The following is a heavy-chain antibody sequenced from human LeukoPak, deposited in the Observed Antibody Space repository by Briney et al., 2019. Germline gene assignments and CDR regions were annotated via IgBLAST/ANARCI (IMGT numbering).Heavy chain of an antibody. CDR2: IRPGDSDI. Sequence: RGESLKISCKGSGYSFPSYWIAWVRQMPGKGLEWMGIIRPGDSDIRYSPSFQGQVAISADKSINTAYLQWSSLKASDTAVYYCARQDGGAQFYFDYWGQGNLVTVSS. D-gene: IGHD3-10*01. J-gene: IGHJ4*02. CDR1: GYSFPSYW. V-gene: IGHV5-51*01. CDR3: ARQDGGAQFYFDY.